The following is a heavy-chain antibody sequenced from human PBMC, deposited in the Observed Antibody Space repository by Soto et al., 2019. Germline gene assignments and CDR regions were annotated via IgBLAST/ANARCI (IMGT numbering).Heavy chain of an antibody. CDR1: GGSISSGGYY. Sequence: QVQLQESGPGLVKPSQTLSLTCTVSGGSISSGGYYWSWIRQHPGKGLEWIGYIYYSGSTYYNPSLTSRVTISVDTSKNQFSLKLSSVTAADTAVYYCARVLWSESVRWFDPWGQGTLVTVSS. D-gene: IGHD3-10*02. V-gene: IGHV4-31*03. CDR3: ARVLWSESVRWFDP. CDR2: IYYSGST. J-gene: IGHJ5*02.